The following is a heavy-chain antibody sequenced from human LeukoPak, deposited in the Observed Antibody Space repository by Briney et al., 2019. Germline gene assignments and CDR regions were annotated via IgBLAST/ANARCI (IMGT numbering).Heavy chain of an antibody. J-gene: IGHJ2*01. Sequence: SETLSLTCAVYGGSFSGYYWSWIRQPPGKGLEWIGEINHSGSTNYNPSLKSRVAISVDTSKNQFSLKLSSVTAADTAVYYCARGLSLWGRGTLVTVSS. CDR2: INHSGST. CDR1: GGSFSGYY. V-gene: IGHV4-34*01. CDR3: ARGLSL.